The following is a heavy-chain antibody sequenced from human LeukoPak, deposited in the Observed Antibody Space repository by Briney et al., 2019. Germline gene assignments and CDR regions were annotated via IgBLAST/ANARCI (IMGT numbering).Heavy chain of an antibody. CDR1: GGTFSSYA. Sequence: SVNVSCKASGGTFSSYAISWVRQAPGQGLEWMGGIIPIFGTANYAQKFQGRVTITADESTSTAYMELSSLRSEDTAVYYCAGGEGGYDLVGGPIYGMDVWGQGTTVTVSS. V-gene: IGHV1-69*13. D-gene: IGHD5-12*01. CDR2: IIPIFGTA. CDR3: AGGEGGYDLVGGPIYGMDV. J-gene: IGHJ6*02.